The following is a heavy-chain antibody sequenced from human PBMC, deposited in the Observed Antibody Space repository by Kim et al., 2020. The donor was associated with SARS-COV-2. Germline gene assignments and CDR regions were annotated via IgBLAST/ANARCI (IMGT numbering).Heavy chain of an antibody. CDR1: GGSINNYY. CDR2: FYYSGST. CDR3: ARGKSPYDSSGYYLHAFD. J-gene: IGHJ3*02. Sequence: SETLPLTCTVSGGSINNYYWSWIRQPPGKGLEWIGYFYYSGSTNYNPSLKSRVTISADTSKNQFSLKLSSVTAADTAVYYCARGKSPYDSSGYYLHAFD. V-gene: IGHV4-59*13. D-gene: IGHD3-22*01.